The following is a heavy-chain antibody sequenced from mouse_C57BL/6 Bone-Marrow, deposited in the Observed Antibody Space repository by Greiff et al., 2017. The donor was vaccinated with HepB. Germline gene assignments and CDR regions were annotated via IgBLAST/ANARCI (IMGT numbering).Heavy chain of an antibody. D-gene: IGHD1-1*01. V-gene: IGHV1-82*01. J-gene: IGHJ3*01. Sequence: VKLQQSGPELVKPGASVKISCKASGYAFSSSWMNWVKQRRGKGLEWIGRIYPGDGDTNYNGKFKGKATLTADKSSSTAYMQLSSLTSEDSAVYFCAREVLRGFAYWGQGTLVTVSA. CDR2: IYPGDGDT. CDR3: AREVLRGFAY. CDR1: GYAFSSSW.